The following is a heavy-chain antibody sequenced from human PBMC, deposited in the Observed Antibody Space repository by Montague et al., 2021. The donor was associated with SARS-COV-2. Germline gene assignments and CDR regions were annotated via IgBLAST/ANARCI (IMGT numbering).Heavy chain of an antibody. D-gene: IGHD3-3*01. Sequence: SETLSLTCTVSGDSINSTRYYWGWIRQPPGKGLEWIGSIYYSGSTYYNPSLKSRVTISVDTSKDQFSLKLSSVTAADTAVYYCAGSPYYDFWSGLYLNWSDPWGQGTLVTVSS. J-gene: IGHJ5*02. V-gene: IGHV4-39*01. CDR3: AGSPYYDFWSGLYLNWSDP. CDR1: GDSINSTRYY. CDR2: IYYSGST.